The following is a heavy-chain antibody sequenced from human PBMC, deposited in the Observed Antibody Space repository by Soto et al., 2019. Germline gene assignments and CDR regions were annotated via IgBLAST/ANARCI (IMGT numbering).Heavy chain of an antibody. J-gene: IGHJ4*02. CDR2: ISYTGRT. Sequence: TLSLTCTVSGGSISSDANFWSWIRQLPGRGLEWIGYISYTGRTYYTPSLNSRLTISLDTSKNLFSLRLSAVTAADTAVYFCARPYFSSSSMFDYWGQGTLVTVSS. V-gene: IGHV4-31*03. D-gene: IGHD6-6*01. CDR3: ARPYFSSSSMFDY. CDR1: GGSISSDANF.